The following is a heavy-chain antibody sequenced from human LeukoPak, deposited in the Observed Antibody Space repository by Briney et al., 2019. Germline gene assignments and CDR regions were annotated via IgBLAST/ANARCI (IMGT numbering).Heavy chain of an antibody. V-gene: IGHV4-4*02. CDR3: AREGGPYRPLDY. J-gene: IGHJ4*02. CDR2: VNVQGST. Sequence: SGTLSLTCGVSGGSISNTNWWAWFRQPPGKGLEWIGEVNVQGSTNYNPSLKSRVTISVDKSENHISLKLTSVTAADTAVYYCAREGGPYRPLDYSGQGTLVTVAS. CDR1: GGSISNTNW.